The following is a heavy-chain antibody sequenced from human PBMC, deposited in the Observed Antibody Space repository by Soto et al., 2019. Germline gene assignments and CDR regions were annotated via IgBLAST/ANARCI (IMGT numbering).Heavy chain of an antibody. CDR3: ARAGYGSGSYYPYYYGMDV. V-gene: IGHV6-1*01. D-gene: IGHD3-10*01. CDR1: GDSVSSNSAA. J-gene: IGHJ6*02. CDR2: TYYRSKWYN. Sequence: LSLTCAISGDSVSSNSAAWNWIRQSPSRGLEWLGRTYYRSKWYNDYAVSVKSRITISPDTSKNQFSLQLNSVTPEDTAVYYCARAGYGSGSYYPYYYGMDVWGQGTTVTVSS.